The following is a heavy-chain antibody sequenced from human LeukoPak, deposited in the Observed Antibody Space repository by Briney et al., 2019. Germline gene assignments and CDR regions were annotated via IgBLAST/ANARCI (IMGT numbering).Heavy chain of an antibody. Sequence: GGSLRLSCAASGFTFSNYNMNWVRQAPGKGLEWVSYISSSSSTIYYADSVRGRFTISRDNAKNSLYLQMNSLRAEDTAMYYCARRRRLKNPGGDAFDIWGQGTVVIVSS. CDR2: ISSSSSTI. CDR1: GFTFSNYN. J-gene: IGHJ3*02. V-gene: IGHV3-48*04. D-gene: IGHD2/OR15-2a*01. CDR3: ARRRRLKNPGGDAFDI.